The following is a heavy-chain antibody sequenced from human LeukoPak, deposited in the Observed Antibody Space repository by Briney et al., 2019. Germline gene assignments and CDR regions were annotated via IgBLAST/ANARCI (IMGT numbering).Heavy chain of an antibody. CDR3: ARVNINNWHSCDY. V-gene: IGHV4-34*09. Sequence: SETLSLTCAVYGGSFSGYFYTWIRQPPGKGLEWIGEVSHSGSTNYNSSLKSRVTISVDTSKNQFSLKLSSVTAADTAVYYCARVNINNWHSCDYWGQGTLVTVSS. D-gene: IGHD1-1*01. CDR1: GGSFSGYF. CDR2: VSHSGST. J-gene: IGHJ4*02.